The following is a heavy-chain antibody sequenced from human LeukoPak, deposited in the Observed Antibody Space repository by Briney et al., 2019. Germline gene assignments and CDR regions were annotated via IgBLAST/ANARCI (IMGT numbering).Heavy chain of an antibody. CDR1: GGSISSSSYY. Sequence: PSETLSLTCTVSGGSISSSSYYWGWIRQPPGKGLEWIGSIYYSGSTYYNPSLKSRVTISVDTSRNQFSLKLSSVTAADTAVYYCARRPEYYYGSGSYNWFDPWGQGTLVTVSS. J-gene: IGHJ5*02. V-gene: IGHV4-39*01. CDR3: ARRPEYYYGSGSYNWFDP. CDR2: IYYSGST. D-gene: IGHD3-10*01.